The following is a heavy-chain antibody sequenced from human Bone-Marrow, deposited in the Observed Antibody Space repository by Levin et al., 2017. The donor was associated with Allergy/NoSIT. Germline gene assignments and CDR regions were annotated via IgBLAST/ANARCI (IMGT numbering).Heavy chain of an antibody. J-gene: IGHJ5*02. CDR1: EFTFRGST. D-gene: IGHD3-22*01. V-gene: IGHV3-73*01. CDR2: IRSKSNNYAT. Sequence: GGSLRLSCAASEFTFRGSTVHWVRQASGKGLEWVGHIRSKSNNYATRYAESLKGRFSISRDDSKNTVYLQMSSLKTEDAAVYYCSVYHYNTSGYYDSWGQGTLVTVSS. CDR3: SVYHYNTSGYYDS.